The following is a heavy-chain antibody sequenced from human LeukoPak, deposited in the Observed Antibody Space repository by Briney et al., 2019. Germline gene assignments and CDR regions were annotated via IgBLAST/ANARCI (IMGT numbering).Heavy chain of an antibody. D-gene: IGHD2-2*01. V-gene: IGHV3-23*01. J-gene: IGHJ5*02. CDR3: AKDCSSTSCWET. CDR2: ISGSGSST. Sequence: PGGSLRLSCAASGFTFSSYAMSWVRQAPGKGLEWVSAISGSGSSTYYADSVKGRFTISRDNSKNTLYLQMNSLRAEDTAVYYCAKDCSSTSCWETWGQGTLVTVSS. CDR1: GFTFSSYA.